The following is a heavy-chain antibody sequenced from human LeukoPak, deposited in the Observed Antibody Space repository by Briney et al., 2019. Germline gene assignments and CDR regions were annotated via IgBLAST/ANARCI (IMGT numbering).Heavy chain of an antibody. D-gene: IGHD2-15*01. CDR2: MFSSGST. CDR3: ARRYCSGGSCHEGFDP. CDR1: GGSISGYY. V-gene: IGHV4-59*08. J-gene: IGHJ5*02. Sequence: SETLSLTCTVSGGSISGYYWDWIRQPPGKGPEWIGDMFSSGSTNYNPSLKSRVTISVDTSKNQFSLKLSSVTAADTAVYYCARRYCSGGSCHEGFDPWGQGTLVTVSS.